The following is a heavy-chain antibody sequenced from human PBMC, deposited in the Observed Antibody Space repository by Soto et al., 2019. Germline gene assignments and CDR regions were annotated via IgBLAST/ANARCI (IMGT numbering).Heavy chain of an antibody. CDR1: GFTFSSYS. CDR2: IGPSHNDI. V-gene: IGHV3-21*05. D-gene: IGHD2-2*01. Sequence: PRGSLRLSCAASGFTFSSYSMNWVRQAPGKGPEWISYIGPSHNDIGYADSVKGRFTISRDNAKNSLYLQMNSLRAEDTAVYYCARECKYCSSMDSLDVWGQGTMVTVSS. J-gene: IGHJ6*02. CDR3: ARECKYCSSMDSLDV.